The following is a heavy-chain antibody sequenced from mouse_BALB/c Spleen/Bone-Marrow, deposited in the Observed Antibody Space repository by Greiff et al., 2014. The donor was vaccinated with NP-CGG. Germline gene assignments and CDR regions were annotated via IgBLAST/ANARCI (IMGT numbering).Heavy chain of an antibody. CDR3: ARYDYYGSSFFDY. CDR1: GYSFTGYY. D-gene: IGHD1-1*01. CDR2: INPYNGAT. V-gene: IGHV1-26*01. Sequence: EVQLQQSGPELVKPGASVKISCKASGYSFTGYYMHWVKQSHVKSLEWIGRINPYNGATSYNQNFKDKASLTVDKSSSTAYMEPHSLTSEASAVYYCARYDYYGSSFFDYWGQGTTLTVSS. J-gene: IGHJ2*01.